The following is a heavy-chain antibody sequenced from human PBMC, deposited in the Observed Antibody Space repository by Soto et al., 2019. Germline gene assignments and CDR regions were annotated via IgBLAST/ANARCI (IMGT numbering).Heavy chain of an antibody. Sequence: PSGTLSLTCTVSGGSVSSGSYYWSWLRQPPGKGLEWIGYIYYSGSTNYNPSLKSRVTISVDTSKNQFSLKLSSVTAADTALYYCARGKIPYYYDSSGYLNAFDIWGQGTMVTVSS. V-gene: IGHV4-61*01. CDR3: ARGKIPYYYDSSGYLNAFDI. J-gene: IGHJ3*02. CDR2: IYYSGST. D-gene: IGHD3-22*01. CDR1: GGSVSSGSYY.